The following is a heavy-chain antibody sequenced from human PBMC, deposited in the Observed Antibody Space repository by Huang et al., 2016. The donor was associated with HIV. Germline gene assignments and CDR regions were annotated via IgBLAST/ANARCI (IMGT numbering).Heavy chain of an antibody. J-gene: IGHJ3*02. CDR1: GGSISSSSYY. V-gene: IGHV4-39*01. D-gene: IGHD2-2*01. CDR3: ARHMDCSSSSCLAGGHERGPFDM. CDR2: IYYRGST. Sequence: QLQLQESGPGLVKPSETLSLTCSVSGGSISSSSYYWGWIRQPPGKGLEWIGSIYYRGSTFSNPSLKSRFTISVDTSKNQFSLRRSSVTAADTSVYYCARHMDCSSSSCLAGGHERGPFDMWGQGTMVTVSS.